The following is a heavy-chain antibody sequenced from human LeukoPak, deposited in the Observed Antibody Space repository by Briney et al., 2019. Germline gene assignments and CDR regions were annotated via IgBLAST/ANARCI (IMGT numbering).Heavy chain of an antibody. J-gene: IGHJ6*03. Sequence: ASVKVSCKASGYTFTGYYVHWVRQAPGQGLEWIGWINPNSGDTNYAQKFQGRVTMTRDTSISTAYMELSGLRSDDTAVYYCARGDLVRHYYYMDVWGKGTMVTVSS. CDR2: INPNSGDT. V-gene: IGHV1-2*02. CDR1: GYTFTGYY. D-gene: IGHD6-6*01. CDR3: ARGDLVRHYYYMDV.